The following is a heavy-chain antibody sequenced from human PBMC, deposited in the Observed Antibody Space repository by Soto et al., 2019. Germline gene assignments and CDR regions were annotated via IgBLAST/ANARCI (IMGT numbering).Heavy chain of an antibody. D-gene: IGHD5-12*01. CDR3: ARDKVEMATIFDY. V-gene: IGHV1-18*04. J-gene: IGHJ4*02. CDR1: GYTFTIHG. Sequence: ASVKVSCNASGYTFTIHGISCLVQAPGQGLDWMGCISGYNGNTKYAQKIQGRVTMTTDTSTSTAYMELRSLRSDDTAVYYCARDKVEMATIFDYWGQGTLVTVSS. CDR2: ISGYNGNT.